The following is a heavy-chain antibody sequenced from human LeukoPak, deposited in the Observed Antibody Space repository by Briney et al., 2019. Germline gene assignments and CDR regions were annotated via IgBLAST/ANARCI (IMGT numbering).Heavy chain of an antibody. CDR2: INPNSGGT. J-gene: IGHJ5*02. CDR3: ARGTRKLVVVAATPFDP. Sequence: GASVKVSCKASGYTFTGYYMHWVRQAPGQGLEWMGRINPNSGGTNYAQKFQGRVTMTRDTSISTAYMELSRLRSDDTAVYYCARGTRKLVVVAATPFDPWGQGILVTVSS. V-gene: IGHV1-2*06. D-gene: IGHD2-15*01. CDR1: GYTFTGYY.